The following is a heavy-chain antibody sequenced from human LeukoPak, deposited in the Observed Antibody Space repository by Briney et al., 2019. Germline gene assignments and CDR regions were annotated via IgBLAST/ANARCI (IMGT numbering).Heavy chain of an antibody. CDR3: AKDGITIVGASY. CDR2: ISGSGKST. Sequence: AGGSLRLSCAASGFTFRSYAMSWVRQAPGKGLEWVSGISGSGKSTYYADSVKGRFAISRDNSKNTLYLQMNSLRPEDTAVYYCAKDGITIVGASYWGQGTLVTASS. J-gene: IGHJ4*02. D-gene: IGHD1-26*01. V-gene: IGHV3-23*01. CDR1: GFTFRSYA.